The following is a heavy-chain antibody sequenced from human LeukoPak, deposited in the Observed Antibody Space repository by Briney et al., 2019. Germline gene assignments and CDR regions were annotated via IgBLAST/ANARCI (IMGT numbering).Heavy chain of an antibody. Sequence: GGSLRLSCAASGFTFSSYWMSWVRQAPGKGLEWVANIKQDGSEKYYVDSVKGRFTLSRDNAKNSLYLQMNSLRAEDTAVYYCARPLGRIAAFNDYWGQGTLVTVSS. D-gene: IGHD6-13*01. J-gene: IGHJ4*02. CDR3: ARPLGRIAAFNDY. CDR2: IKQDGSEK. V-gene: IGHV3-7*01. CDR1: GFTFSSYW.